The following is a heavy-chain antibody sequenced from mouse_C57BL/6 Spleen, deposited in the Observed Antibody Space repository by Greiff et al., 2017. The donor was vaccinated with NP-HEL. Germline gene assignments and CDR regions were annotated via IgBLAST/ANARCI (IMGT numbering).Heavy chain of an antibody. Sequence: QVQLQQSGAELVKPGASVKISCKASGYAFSSYWMNWVKQRPGKGLEWIGQIYPGDGDTNYNGKFKGKATLTADKSSSTAYMQLSSLTSEDSAVYFCARSVGDYYGSSYAHFDYWGQGTTLTVSS. V-gene: IGHV1-80*01. J-gene: IGHJ2*01. CDR1: GYAFSSYW. CDR3: ARSVGDYYGSSYAHFDY. CDR2: IYPGDGDT. D-gene: IGHD1-1*01.